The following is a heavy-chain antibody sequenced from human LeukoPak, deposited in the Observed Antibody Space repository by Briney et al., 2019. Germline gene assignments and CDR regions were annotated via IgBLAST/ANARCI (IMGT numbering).Heavy chain of an antibody. CDR3: ARDPNCDSSSSGGADY. Sequence: GGSLRLSCAASGFTFDDYGMSWVRQAPGKGLEWVSGINWNGGSTGYADSVKGRFTISRDNAKNSLYLQMNSLRAEDTALYYCARDPNCDSSSSGGADYWGQGTLVTVSS. V-gene: IGHV3-20*04. CDR2: INWNGGST. D-gene: IGHD6-6*01. J-gene: IGHJ4*02. CDR1: GFTFDDYG.